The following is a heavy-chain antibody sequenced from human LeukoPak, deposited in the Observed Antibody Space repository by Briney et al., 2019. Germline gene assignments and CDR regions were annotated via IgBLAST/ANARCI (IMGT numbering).Heavy chain of an antibody. CDR1: GYTFTSYY. CDR3: VVVVITSYYSDY. J-gene: IGHJ4*02. V-gene: IGHV1-2*02. CDR2: INPNSGGT. Sequence: ASVKVSCKASGYTFTSYYMHWVRQAPGQGLEWMGWINPNSGGTNYAQKFQGRVTMTRDTSISTAYMELSRLRSDDTAVYYCVVVVITSYYSDYWGQGTLVTVSS. D-gene: IGHD3-22*01.